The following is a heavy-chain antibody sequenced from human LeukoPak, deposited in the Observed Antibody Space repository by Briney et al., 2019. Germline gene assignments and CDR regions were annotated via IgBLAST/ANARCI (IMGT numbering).Heavy chain of an antibody. CDR2: IRYDGSNK. J-gene: IGHJ4*02. CDR3: AKGDAMIDY. Sequence: QSGGSLRLSCAASGFTFNNFGMHWVRQAPGKGLEWVAFIRYDGSNKYYADSVKGRFTISRDNSKNTLYLQMNSLRAEDTAVYYCAKGDAMIDYWGQGTLVTVSS. V-gene: IGHV3-30*02. CDR1: GFTFNNFG. D-gene: IGHD3-22*01.